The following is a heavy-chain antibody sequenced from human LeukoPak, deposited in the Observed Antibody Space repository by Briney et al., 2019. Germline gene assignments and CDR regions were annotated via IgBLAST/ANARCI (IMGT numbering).Heavy chain of an antibody. V-gene: IGHV3-53*01. CDR1: GLTLNKNY. Sequence: GGSLRLSCAASGLTLNKNYMSWVSQAPGKGLESGSVIYSGGSTYYSECVRGRFIISRDNSKNTLYLQINSLRVEDTAVYYCARVGGHWGQGTLVTASS. J-gene: IGHJ4*02. CDR2: IYSGGST. CDR3: ARVGGH. D-gene: IGHD3-10*01.